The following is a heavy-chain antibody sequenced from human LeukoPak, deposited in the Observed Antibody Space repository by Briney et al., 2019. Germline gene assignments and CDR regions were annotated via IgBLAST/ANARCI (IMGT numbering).Heavy chain of an antibody. V-gene: IGHV4-34*01. CDR1: GGSFSGYY. CDR2: INDSGRT. D-gene: IGHD6-19*01. CDR3: ARRLWDTSGWYFDY. J-gene: IGHJ4*02. Sequence: SETLSLTCAVYGGSFSGYYWSRVRQPPGKGLEWIGEINDSGRTNYNPSLKSRVTISVDTSKNQFSLKLSSVTAADTAVYYCARRLWDTSGWYFDYWGQGRLVAVSS.